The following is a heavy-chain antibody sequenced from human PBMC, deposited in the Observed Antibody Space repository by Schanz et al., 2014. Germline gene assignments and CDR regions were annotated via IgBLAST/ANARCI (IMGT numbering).Heavy chain of an antibody. CDR1: GFTFENYA. CDR3: ARSRSGFYFDY. V-gene: IGHV3-20*04. J-gene: IGHJ4*02. D-gene: IGHD1-26*01. CDR2: INWSDGGST. Sequence: EVQLVESGGGVVRPGGSLRLSCAASGFTFENYALTWVRQVPGKGLEWVSRINWSDGGSTGYADSVRGRFTISRDNAKNSLNLQMNSLRAEDTAVYYCARSRSGFYFDYGGQGTLVTVSS.